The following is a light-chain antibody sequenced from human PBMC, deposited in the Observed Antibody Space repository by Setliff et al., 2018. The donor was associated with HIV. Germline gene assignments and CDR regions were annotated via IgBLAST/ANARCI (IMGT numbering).Light chain of an antibody. J-gene: IGLJ1*01. CDR2: QAI. CDR3: CSNTGSNTFV. Sequence: QSVLTQPAYVSGSPGQSITISCTGTSGDVGRYNLVSWYQQQPGKPPKLIIYQAIKRPSGVSNRFSGSKSGNTASLTISGLNAEDEADYYCCSNTGSNTFVFGTGTKVTVL. V-gene: IGLV2-23*01. CDR1: SGDVGRYNL.